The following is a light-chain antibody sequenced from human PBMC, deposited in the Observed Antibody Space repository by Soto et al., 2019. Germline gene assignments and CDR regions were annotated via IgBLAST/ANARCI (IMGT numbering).Light chain of an antibody. Sequence: EIMLTQSPGTLALSPGERATLSCRASQSVNNNYLTRYQQKRGQAPRLLIHGASSKATGIPDRFSGSGSGTDFTLTISRLEPEDVAVYSCQQYGDSPFTFGPGTKVCIQ. J-gene: IGKJ3*01. CDR3: QQYGDSPFT. CDR1: QSVNNNY. V-gene: IGKV3-20*01. CDR2: GAS.